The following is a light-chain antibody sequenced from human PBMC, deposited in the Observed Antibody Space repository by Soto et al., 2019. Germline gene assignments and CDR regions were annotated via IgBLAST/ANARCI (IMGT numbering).Light chain of an antibody. V-gene: IGKV1-39*01. Sequence: DIQMTQSPSSLSASVGDRVTITCRASQAISNYLNWYQQRPGQAPKVLICAASSLQSGVPSRFSGSGSGTDFTLTISNLQPEDFATYYCQQCSTTPLTFGGGTKVEIK. CDR3: QQCSTTPLT. CDR2: AAS. CDR1: QAISNY. J-gene: IGKJ4*01.